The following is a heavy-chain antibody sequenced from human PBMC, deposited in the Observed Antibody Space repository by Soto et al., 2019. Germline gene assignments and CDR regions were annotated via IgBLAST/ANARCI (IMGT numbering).Heavy chain of an antibody. CDR2: IYDSGIT. CDR1: GGSVGSGEYS. V-gene: IGHV4-30-4*01. J-gene: IGHJ4*02. CDR3: ARGFDLVITNRSFDY. D-gene: IGHD2-21*01. Sequence: TLSLTCTVSGGSVGSGEYSYSWIRQPPGKGLEWIGYIYDSGITNYTPSLKGRVTMSLDRSNNQVSLKLSSVTAADTAVYYCARGFDLVITNRSFDYWGQGTLVTVSS.